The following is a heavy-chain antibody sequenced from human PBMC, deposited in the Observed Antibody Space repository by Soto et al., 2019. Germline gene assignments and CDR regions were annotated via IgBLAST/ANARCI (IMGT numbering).Heavy chain of an antibody. CDR1: GFTFSSYG. Sequence: QVQLVESGGGVVQPGRSLRLSCAASGFTFSSYGMHWVRQAPGKGLEWVAVISYAGSNKYYADSVKGRFTISRDNSKNTLYLQMNSLGAEDTAVYYCAKADDAFEIWGKGTMVTVSS. V-gene: IGHV3-30*18. J-gene: IGHJ3*02. CDR2: ISYAGSNK. CDR3: AKADDAFEI.